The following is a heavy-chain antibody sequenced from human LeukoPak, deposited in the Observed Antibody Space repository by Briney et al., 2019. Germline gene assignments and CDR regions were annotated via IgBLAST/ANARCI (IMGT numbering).Heavy chain of an antibody. CDR2: INHSGST. Sequence: PSETLSLTCAVYGGSFSGYYWSWIRQPPGKGLGWIGEINHSGSTNYNPSLKSRVTISVDTSKNQFSLKLSSVTAADTAVYYCARGRSSGWTNYFDYWGQGTLVTVSS. CDR3: ARGRSSGWTNYFDY. V-gene: IGHV4-34*01. CDR1: GGSFSGYY. J-gene: IGHJ4*02. D-gene: IGHD6-19*01.